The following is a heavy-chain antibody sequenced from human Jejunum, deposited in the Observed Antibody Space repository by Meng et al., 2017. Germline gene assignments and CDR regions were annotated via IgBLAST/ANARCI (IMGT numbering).Heavy chain of an antibody. CDR2: IYSGGMK. J-gene: IGHJ6*02. V-gene: IGHV3-66*02. CDR1: EFTFGSNY. CDR3: AREFSGGSSYYNLAMGL. D-gene: IGHD6-19*01. Sequence: GGSLRLSCEASEFTFGSNYMTWVRQAPGKGLEWVSIIYSGGMKYYTDSVRGRFSISRDNSRNKLYLQMNSLGVEDTAVYYCAREFSGGSSYYNLAMGLWGQGTMVTVSS.